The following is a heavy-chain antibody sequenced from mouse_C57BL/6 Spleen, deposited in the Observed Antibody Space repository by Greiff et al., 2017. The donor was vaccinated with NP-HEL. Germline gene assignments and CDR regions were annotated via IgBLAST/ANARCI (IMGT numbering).Heavy chain of an antibody. CDR3: TRGTVVDY. CDR1: GFNIKDDY. D-gene: IGHD1-1*01. CDR2: IDPENGDT. Sequence: EVQLVESGAELVRPGASVKLSCTASGFNIKDDYMHWVKQRPEQGLEWIGWIDPENGDTEYASKFQGKATITADTSSNTAYLQLSSLTSEDTAVYYCTRGTVVDYWGQGTTLTVSS. V-gene: IGHV14-4*01. J-gene: IGHJ2*01.